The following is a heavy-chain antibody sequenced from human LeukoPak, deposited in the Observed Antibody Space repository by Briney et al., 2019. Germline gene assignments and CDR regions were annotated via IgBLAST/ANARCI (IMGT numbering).Heavy chain of an antibody. D-gene: IGHD6-19*01. CDR3: ARAMYSSGPMDV. Sequence: SETLSLTCTVSGGSISSSSYYWGWIRQPPGKWLEWIGSIYYSGSTYYNPSLKSRVTISVDTSKNQFSLKLSSVTAADTAVYYCARAMYSSGPMDVWGKGTTVTASS. CDR2: IYYSGST. V-gene: IGHV4-39*07. J-gene: IGHJ6*03. CDR1: GGSISSSSYY.